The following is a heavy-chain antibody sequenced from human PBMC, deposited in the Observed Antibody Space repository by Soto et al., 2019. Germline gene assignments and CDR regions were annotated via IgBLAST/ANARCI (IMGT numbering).Heavy chain of an antibody. CDR3: ARGGDIVVVVAATPSWFDP. CDR1: GFTFSSYE. J-gene: IGHJ5*02. D-gene: IGHD2-15*01. Sequence: EVQLVESGGGLVQPGGSLRLSCAASGFTFSSYEMNWVRQAPGKGLEWASYISSSGSTIYYADSVKGRFTISRDNAKNSLYLQMNSLRAEDTAVYYCARGGDIVVVVAATPSWFDPWGQGTLVTVSS. CDR2: ISSSGSTI. V-gene: IGHV3-48*03.